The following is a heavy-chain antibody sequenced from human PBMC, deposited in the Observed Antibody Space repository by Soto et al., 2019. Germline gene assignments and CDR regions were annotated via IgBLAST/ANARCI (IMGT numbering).Heavy chain of an antibody. CDR3: ASGSAAALVSRGIDY. CDR2: IIPILGIA. J-gene: IGHJ4*02. CDR1: GGTFSSYT. V-gene: IGHV1-69*02. Sequence: QVQLVQSGAEVKKPGSSVKVSCKASGGTFSSYTISWVRQAPGQGLEWMGRIIPILGIANYAQKFQGRVTITADKSTSTAYMELSSLRSEDTAVYYCASGSAAALVSRGIDYWGQGTLVTVSS. D-gene: IGHD6-13*01.